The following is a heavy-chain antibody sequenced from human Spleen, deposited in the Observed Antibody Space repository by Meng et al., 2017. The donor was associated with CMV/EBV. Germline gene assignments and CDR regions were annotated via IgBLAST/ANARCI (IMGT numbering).Heavy chain of an antibody. J-gene: IGHJ1*01. V-gene: IGHV3-30*03. CDR3: TRDLKRGDGNNRPPSDY. Sequence: GESLKISCAASGFTVSSNYMSWVRQAPGKGLEWVAVISNDGSQKFYADSVKGRFTISRDNSKNTLYLQMNSLKTEDTGVYYCTRDLKRGDGNNRPPSDYWGQGTLVTVSS. CDR2: ISNDGSQK. CDR1: GFTVSSNY. D-gene: IGHD5-24*01.